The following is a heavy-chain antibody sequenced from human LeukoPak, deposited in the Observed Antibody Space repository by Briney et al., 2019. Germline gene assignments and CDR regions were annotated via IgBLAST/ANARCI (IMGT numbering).Heavy chain of an antibody. CDR2: IYYSGST. J-gene: IGHJ5*02. V-gene: IGHV4-31*03. Sequence: PSETLSLTCTVSGGSISSGGYYWSWIRQHPGKGLEWIGYIYYSGSTYYNPSLKSRVTISVDTSKNQFSLKLSSVTAADTPVYYCGENTPRSGWSPGWFAPRGRGTMV. D-gene: IGHD6-19*01. CDR1: GGSISSGGYY. CDR3: GENTPRSGWSPGWFAP.